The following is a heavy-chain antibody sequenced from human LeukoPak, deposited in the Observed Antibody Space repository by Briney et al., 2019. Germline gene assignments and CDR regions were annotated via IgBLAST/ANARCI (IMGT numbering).Heavy chain of an antibody. CDR3: ASHYSSGHFTCYFDY. J-gene: IGHJ4*02. CDR2: ISAYNGKT. V-gene: IGHV1-18*01. CDR1: GYTFTSYG. D-gene: IGHD6-19*01. Sequence: ASVKVSCKASGYTFTSYGISWVRQAPGQGLEWMGWISAYNGKTNYAQKLQGRVTVTTDTSTSTAYMELRCLRSDDTAVYYCASHYSSGHFTCYFDYWGQGTLVTVSS.